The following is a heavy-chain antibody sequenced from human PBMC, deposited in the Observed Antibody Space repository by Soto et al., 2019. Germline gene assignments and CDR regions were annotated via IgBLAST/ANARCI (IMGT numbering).Heavy chain of an antibody. V-gene: IGHV3-21*01. J-gene: IGHJ4*02. Sequence: GGSLRPSCAASGFTFSSYSMNWGRQAPGKGLEWVSSMSSSSSYIYYADSVKGLFTISRDNAKNSLYLQLNRLRDEDTAPYSCATPLNSAFEYWGPGTLVTVFS. CDR1: GFTFSSYS. CDR3: ATPLNSAFEY. D-gene: IGHD1-26*01. CDR2: MSSSSSYI.